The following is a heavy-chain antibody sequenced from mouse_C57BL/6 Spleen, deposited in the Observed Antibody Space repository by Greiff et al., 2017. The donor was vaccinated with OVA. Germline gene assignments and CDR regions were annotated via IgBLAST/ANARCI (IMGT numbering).Heavy chain of an antibody. J-gene: IGHJ3*01. CDR2: INPGSGGT. D-gene: IGHD3-2*02. V-gene: IGHV1-54*01. Sequence: VQLQQSGAELVRPGTSVKVSCKASGYAFTNYLIEWVKQRPGQGLEWIGVINPGSGGTNYNEKFKGKATLTADKSSSTAYMQLSSLTSEESAVYFCARGDQVRGFAYWGQGTLVTVSA. CDR1: GYAFTNYL. CDR3: ARGDQVRGFAY.